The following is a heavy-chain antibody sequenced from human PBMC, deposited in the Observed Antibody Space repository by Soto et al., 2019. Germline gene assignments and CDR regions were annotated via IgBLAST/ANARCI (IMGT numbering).Heavy chain of an antibody. CDR2: IIPIFGTA. J-gene: IGHJ6*02. V-gene: IGHV1-69*13. CDR1: GGTFSSYA. CDR3: ARGEFEYYYYYGMDV. D-gene: IGHD3-10*01. Sequence: SVKVSCKASGGTFSSYAISWVRQAPGQGLEWMGGIIPIFGTANYAQKFQGRVTITADESTSTAYMELSSLRSEDTAVYYCARGEFEYYYYYGMDVWGQGTTVTVSS.